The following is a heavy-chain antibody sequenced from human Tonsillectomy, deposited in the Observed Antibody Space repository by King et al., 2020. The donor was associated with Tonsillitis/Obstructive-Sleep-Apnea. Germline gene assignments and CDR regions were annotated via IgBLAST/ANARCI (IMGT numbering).Heavy chain of an antibody. CDR1: GYNFKSNG. Sequence: QLVQSGAEVKKPGASVKVSCKASGYNFKSNGITWVRQAPGQGLEWMGWISAYNGDTKYAQKLQGRVTMTTDTSTRTAYMELRSLRSDDTAVYYCARMSPDVAYYYYYMDIWGKGTTVTVSS. J-gene: IGHJ6*03. D-gene: IGHD5-12*01. CDR3: ARMSPDVAYYYYYMDI. CDR2: ISAYNGDT. V-gene: IGHV1-18*01.